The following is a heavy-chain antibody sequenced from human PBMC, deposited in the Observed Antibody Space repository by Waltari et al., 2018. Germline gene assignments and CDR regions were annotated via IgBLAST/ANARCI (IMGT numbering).Heavy chain of an antibody. CDR2: INQSGST. J-gene: IGHJ6*02. CDR3: ARGLVATPRPYYYYYGMDV. CDR1: GGSFSGYY. V-gene: IGHV4-34*01. Sequence: QVQLQQWGAGLLKPSETLSLTCAVYGGSFSGYYWSWIRQPPGKGLEWIGEINQSGSTNYNPSLKSRVTMTRNTSISTAYMELSSLRSEDTAVYYCARGLVATPRPYYYYYGMDVWGQGTTVTVSS. D-gene: IGHD5-12*01.